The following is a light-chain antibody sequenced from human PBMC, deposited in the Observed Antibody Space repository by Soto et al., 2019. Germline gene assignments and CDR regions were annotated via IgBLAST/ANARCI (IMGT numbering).Light chain of an antibody. J-gene: IGLJ1*01. CDR3: SSFAGNDNYV. CDR1: SSDVGGYDY. Sequence: QSALTQPPSASGSPGQSVTISCTGTSSDVGGYDYVSWYQQHPGKAPKLMIYEVTKRPSGVPDRFSGSKSGNTASLTVSGLPAEDEADYYCSSFAGNDNYVFGTGTKVTVL. V-gene: IGLV2-8*01. CDR2: EVT.